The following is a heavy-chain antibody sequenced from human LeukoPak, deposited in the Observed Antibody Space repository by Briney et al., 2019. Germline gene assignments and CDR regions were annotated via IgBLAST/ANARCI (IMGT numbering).Heavy chain of an antibody. V-gene: IGHV1-2*02. Sequence: VASVKVSCKASGYTFTGYYMHWVRQAPGQGLEWMGWINPNSGGTNYAQKFQGRVTMTRDTSISTAYMELSSLGSEDTAVYYCARGRWLTPDAFDIWGQGTMVTVSS. J-gene: IGHJ3*02. CDR1: GYTFTGYY. CDR2: INPNSGGT. CDR3: ARGRWLTPDAFDI. D-gene: IGHD4-17*01.